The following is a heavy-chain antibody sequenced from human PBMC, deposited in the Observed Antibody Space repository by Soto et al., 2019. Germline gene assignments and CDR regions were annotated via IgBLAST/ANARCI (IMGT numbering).Heavy chain of an antibody. CDR2: ISGSGGST. CDR3: AKDYGSRNYYFSDY. V-gene: IGHV3-23*01. Sequence: GSLRLSCAASGFTFSSYAMSWVRQAPGKGLEWVSAISGSGGSTYYADSVKGRFTISRDNSKNTLYLQMNSLRAEDTAIYYCAKDYGSRNYYFSDYWGQGTLVTVSS. J-gene: IGHJ4*02. D-gene: IGHD3-10*01. CDR1: GFTFSSYA.